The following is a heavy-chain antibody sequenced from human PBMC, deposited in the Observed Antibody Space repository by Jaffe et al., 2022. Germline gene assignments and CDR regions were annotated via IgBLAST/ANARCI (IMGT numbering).Heavy chain of an antibody. CDR1: GYTFTSYA. V-gene: IGHV7-4-1*02. CDR2: INTNTGKP. J-gene: IGHJ4*02. CDR3: ARGYYDFLTGYPLDLGY. Sequence: QVQLVQSGSELKKPGASVKVSCKASGYTFTSYAMNWVRQAPGQGLEWMGWINTNTGKPTNAQGFTGRFVFSLDTSVSTAYLQISSLKAEDTAVYYCARGYYDFLTGYPLDLGYWGQGTLVTVSS. D-gene: IGHD3-9*01.